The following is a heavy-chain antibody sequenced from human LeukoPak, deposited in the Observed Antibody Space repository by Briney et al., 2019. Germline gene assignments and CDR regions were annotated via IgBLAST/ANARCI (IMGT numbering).Heavy chain of an antibody. D-gene: IGHD6-6*01. CDR1: GFTFSGSA. CDR3: TRGEYSSSSDFDY. V-gene: IGHV3-73*01. J-gene: IGHJ4*02. CDR2: IRSKANSYAT. Sequence: GSLRLSCAASGFTFSGSAMHWVRQASGKGLEWVGRIRSKANSYATAYAASVKGKFTISRDDSKNTAYLQMNSLKTEDTAVYYCTRGEYSSSSDFDYWGQGTLVTVSS.